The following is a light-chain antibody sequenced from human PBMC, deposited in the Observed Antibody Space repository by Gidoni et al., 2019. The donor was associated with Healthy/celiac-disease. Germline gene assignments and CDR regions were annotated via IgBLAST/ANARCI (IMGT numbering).Light chain of an antibody. CDR1: QDISNY. CDR2: DAS. V-gene: IGKV1-33*01. CDR3: QQYDKLPPIT. Sequence: IQMTQSPSSLSASVGDRVTITCQASQDISNYLNWYQQKPGKAPKLLIYDASNLETGVQSRFSGSGSGTDFTFTISSLQPEDIATYYCQQYDKLPPITFGQGTRLEIK. J-gene: IGKJ5*01.